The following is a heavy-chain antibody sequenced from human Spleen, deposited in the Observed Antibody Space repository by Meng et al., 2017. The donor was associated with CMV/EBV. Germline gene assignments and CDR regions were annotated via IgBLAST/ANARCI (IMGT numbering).Heavy chain of an antibody. CDR3: ARLPEITYYDFWSGRYPPKYYYYYGMDV. CDR1: GFTFSSYV. CDR2: ISFDGTIT. D-gene: IGHD3-3*01. Sequence: GESLKISCAASGFTFSSYVMHWVRQAPVKGLEWVAVISFDGTITYYADSVKGRFTISRDNSKNTLDLQMNSLKPEDTAVYYCARLPEITYYDFWSGRYPPKYYYYYGMDVWGQGTTVTVSS. V-gene: IGHV3-30-3*01. J-gene: IGHJ6*02.